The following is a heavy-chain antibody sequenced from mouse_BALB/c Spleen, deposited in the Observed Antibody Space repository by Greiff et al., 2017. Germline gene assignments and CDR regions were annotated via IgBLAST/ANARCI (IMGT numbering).Heavy chain of an antibody. CDR1: GYTFTSYW. V-gene: IGHV1-7*01. CDR2: INPSTGYT. D-gene: IGHD3-3*01. CDR3: AREGPHYYAMDY. Sequence: VQLHQSGAELAKPGASVKMSCKASGYTFTSYWMHWVKQRPGQGLEWIGYINPSTGYTEYNQKFKDKATLTADKSSSTAYMQLSSLTSEDSAVYYCAREGPHYYAMDYWGQGTSVTVSS. J-gene: IGHJ4*01.